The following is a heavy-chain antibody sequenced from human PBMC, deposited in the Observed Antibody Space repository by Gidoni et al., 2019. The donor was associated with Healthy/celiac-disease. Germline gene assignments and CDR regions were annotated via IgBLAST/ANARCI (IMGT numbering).Heavy chain of an antibody. Sequence: QVQLVESGGGLVKPGGSLRLSCAASGFTFSDSYMSWIRQAPGKGLALVSYISSSSSYTNDADSVKGRFTISRDNAKNSLYLQMNSLRAEDTAVYYCATSEETRYNWNVFDAFDIWGQGTMVTVSS. D-gene: IGHD1-1*01. CDR1: GFTFSDSY. J-gene: IGHJ3*02. CDR2: ISSSSSYT. CDR3: ATSEETRYNWNVFDAFDI. V-gene: IGHV3-11*05.